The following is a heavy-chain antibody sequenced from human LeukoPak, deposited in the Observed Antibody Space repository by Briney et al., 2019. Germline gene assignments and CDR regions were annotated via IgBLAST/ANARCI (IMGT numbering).Heavy chain of an antibody. Sequence: SETLSLTCAVYGGSFSGYYWSWIRQPPGKGLEWIGEINHSGSTNYNPSLKSRATIPVDTSKNQFSLKLSSVTAADTAVYYCAIEPPYQPGAFDIWGQGTMVTVSS. J-gene: IGHJ3*02. CDR2: INHSGST. CDR3: AIEPPYQPGAFDI. D-gene: IGHD2-2*01. V-gene: IGHV4-34*01. CDR1: GGSFSGYY.